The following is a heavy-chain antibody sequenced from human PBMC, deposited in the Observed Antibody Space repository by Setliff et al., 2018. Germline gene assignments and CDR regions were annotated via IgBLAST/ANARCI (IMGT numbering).Heavy chain of an antibody. J-gene: IGHJ3*01. CDR2: IITSTGKT. CDR3: ARFGGSCSSSSCYASDL. D-gene: IGHD2-2*01. CDR1: GHTFTNYG. V-gene: IGHV1-18*01. Sequence: ASVKVSCKASGHTFTNYGFHWVRQAPGQGLEWMAMIITSTGKTSYAQRFQGRVTVTTDTYTGTGYMELRSLRSDDTAMYFCARFGGSCSSSSCYASDLWGQGTMVTVSS.